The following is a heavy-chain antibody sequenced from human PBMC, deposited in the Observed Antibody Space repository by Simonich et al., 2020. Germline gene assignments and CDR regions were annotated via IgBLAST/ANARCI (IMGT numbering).Heavy chain of an antibody. CDR3: ARLPDY. CDR1: GGSISSYY. V-gene: IGHV4-59*08. J-gene: IGHJ4*02. CDR2: IYYSGST. Sequence: QVQLQESGPGLVKPSETLSLTCTVSGGSISSYYWSWIRQPPVKGLEWIGYIYYSGSTNYNPSLKSRVTISVDPSKNQFSLKLSSVTAADTAVYYCARLPDYWGQGTLVTVSS.